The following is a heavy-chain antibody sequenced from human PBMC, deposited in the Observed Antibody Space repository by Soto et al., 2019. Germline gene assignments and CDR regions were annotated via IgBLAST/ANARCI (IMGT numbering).Heavy chain of an antibody. J-gene: IGHJ5*02. D-gene: IGHD6-6*01. CDR3: ARGPHSSSPNWFDT. Sequence: ASVKVSCKASGYTFTGYYMHWVRQAPGQGLEWMGWINPNSGGTNYAQKFQGWVTMTRDTSISTAYMELSRVRSGDTAVYYGARGPHSSSPNWFDTWGQGTLVTVSS. V-gene: IGHV1-2*04. CDR1: GYTFTGYY. CDR2: INPNSGGT.